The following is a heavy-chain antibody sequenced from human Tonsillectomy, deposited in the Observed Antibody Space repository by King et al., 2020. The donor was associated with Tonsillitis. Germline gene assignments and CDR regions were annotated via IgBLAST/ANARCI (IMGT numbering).Heavy chain of an antibody. J-gene: IGHJ6*02. CDR2: IKSNTDGGTT. CDR3: EAQVQLQRRGYPSYYGMAV. V-gene: IGHV3-15*01. CDR1: GFSLTNAW. Sequence: VQLVESGGGLVKPGGSLRLSCAASGFSLTNAWMSWVRQAPGKGLEWVGRIKSNTDGGTTDYAAPVNGRFTVSRDEPKNKLYLQMNSLKTEDTAVYYCEAQVQLQRRGYPSYYGMAVWGQGTTVTVSS. D-gene: IGHD1-1*01.